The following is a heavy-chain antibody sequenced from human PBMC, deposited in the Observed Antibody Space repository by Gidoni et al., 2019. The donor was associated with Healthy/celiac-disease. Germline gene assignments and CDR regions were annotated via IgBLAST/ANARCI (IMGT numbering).Heavy chain of an antibody. J-gene: IGHJ6*02. V-gene: IGHV4-39*07. Sequence: QLQLQGSGPGLVKPSETLSLTCPVPGGSISSSSYSWGWIRQPPGKGLEWIGSIYYSGSTYYNPSLKSRVTISVDTSKNQFSLKLSSVTAADTAVYYCARDRRSTVVTQYYYYGMDVWGQGTTVTVSS. CDR1: GGSISSSSYS. CDR3: ARDRRSTVVTQYYYYGMDV. D-gene: IGHD2-15*01. CDR2: IYYSGST.